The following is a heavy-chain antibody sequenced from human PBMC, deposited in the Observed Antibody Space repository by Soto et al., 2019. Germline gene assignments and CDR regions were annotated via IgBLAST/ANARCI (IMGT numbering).Heavy chain of an antibody. CDR1: GYTFTSYD. J-gene: IGHJ5*02. Sequence: ASLKVSCKASGYTFTSYDINWVRQATGQGLEYLGWMNPNSGNTAYVQKFQGRVTMTWDTSITTAYMELSSLRSEDTAVYFCARGIKYGAYSRWFDPWGQ. CDR3: ARGIKYGAYSRWFDP. CDR2: MNPNSGNT. D-gene: IGHD4-17*01. V-gene: IGHV1-8*01.